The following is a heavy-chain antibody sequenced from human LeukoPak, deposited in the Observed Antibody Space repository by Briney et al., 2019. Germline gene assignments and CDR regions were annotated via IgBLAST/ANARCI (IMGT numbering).Heavy chain of an antibody. V-gene: IGHV3-30*03. CDR2: ISYDGSNK. CDR3: ARWGHGLDV. D-gene: IGHD3-16*01. J-gene: IGHJ6*02. Sequence: GGSLRLSCAVSGFTFSSYGMHWVRQCPGKGLEWMAVISYDGSNKYYADSVKGRFTISRDSSKNTVYLQMNSLKDEDAAVYYCARWGHGLDVWGQGTTVTVSS. CDR1: GFTFSSYG.